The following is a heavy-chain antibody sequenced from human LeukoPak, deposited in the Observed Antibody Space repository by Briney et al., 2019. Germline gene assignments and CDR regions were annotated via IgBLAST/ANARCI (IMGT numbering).Heavy chain of an antibody. Sequence: SETLSLTCTVSGGSISSYYWSWIRQPPGKGLEWIGYIYYSGSTNYNPSLKSRVTISVDTSKSQFSLKLSSVTAADTAVYYCGGGGTYYAILTGYYKGGGIDYWGQGTLVTVSS. CDR2: IYYSGST. J-gene: IGHJ4*02. D-gene: IGHD3-9*01. CDR3: GGGGTYYAILTGYYKGGGIDY. V-gene: IGHV4-59*01. CDR1: GGSISSYY.